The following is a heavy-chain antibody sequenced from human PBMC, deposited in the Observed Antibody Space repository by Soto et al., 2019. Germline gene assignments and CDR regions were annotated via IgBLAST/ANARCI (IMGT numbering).Heavy chain of an antibody. J-gene: IGHJ6*03. CDR2: IYYSGST. CDR3: ASARYCSSTSCSRAGYYYMDV. V-gene: IGHV4-34*09. D-gene: IGHD2-2*01. CDR1: GGSFSGYY. Sequence: SETLSLTCAVYGGSFSGYYWSWIRQPPGKGQEWFVYIYYSGSTYYNPSLKSRVTISVDTSKNQFSLKLSSVTAADTAVYYCASARYCSSTSCSRAGYYYMDVWGKGTTVTVSS.